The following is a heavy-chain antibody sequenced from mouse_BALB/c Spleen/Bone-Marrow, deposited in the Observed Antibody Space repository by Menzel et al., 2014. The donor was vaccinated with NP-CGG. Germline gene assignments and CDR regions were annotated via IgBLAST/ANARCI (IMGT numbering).Heavy chain of an antibody. D-gene: IGHD2-1*01. V-gene: IGHV1-7*01. CDR2: INPSTGYT. CDR3: ARSGGNYDYAMDY. Sequence: VQLQESGAELAKPGASVKMSCKASGYTFTSFWMHWVKQRPGQGLEWIGYINPSTGYTDYNQKFKDKATSTADKSSSTAYMQLSSLTSEDSAVYYCARSGGNYDYAMDYWGQGTSVTVSS. CDR1: GYTFTSFW. J-gene: IGHJ4*01.